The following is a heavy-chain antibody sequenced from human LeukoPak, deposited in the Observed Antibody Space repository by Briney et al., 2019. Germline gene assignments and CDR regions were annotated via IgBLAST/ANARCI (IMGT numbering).Heavy chain of an antibody. Sequence: PSETLSLTCTVSGGSISSSSYYWGWIRQPPGRGLGWIGSIYYSGSTYYNPSLKSRVTISVDTSKNQFSLKLSSVTAADTAVYYCASLYSSGWHTRYYFDYWGQGTLVTVSS. CDR2: IYYSGST. D-gene: IGHD6-19*01. J-gene: IGHJ4*02. V-gene: IGHV4-39*01. CDR3: ASLYSSGWHTRYYFDY. CDR1: GGSISSSSYY.